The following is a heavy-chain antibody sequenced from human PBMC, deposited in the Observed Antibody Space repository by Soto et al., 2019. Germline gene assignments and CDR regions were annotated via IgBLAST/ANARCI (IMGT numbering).Heavy chain of an antibody. D-gene: IGHD6-19*01. Sequence: PGKGLEWIGYIYYSGSTNYNPSLESRVTISVDTSKNQFSLKLSSVTAADTAVYYCASAPSSAWRYYFDYWGQGTLVPVSS. CDR3: ASAPSSAWRYYFDY. CDR2: IYYSGST. V-gene: IGHV4-59*01. J-gene: IGHJ4*02.